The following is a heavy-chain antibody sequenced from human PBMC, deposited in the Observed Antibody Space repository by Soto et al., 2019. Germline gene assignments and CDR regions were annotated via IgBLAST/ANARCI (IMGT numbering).Heavy chain of an antibody. V-gene: IGHV1-46*01. Sequence: QVQLVQSGAEVKKPGASVKVSCKASGYTFTSYYMHWVRQAPGQGLEWLGIINPSGGNTSYAQKFQGRVTMTRDTSTSTGYMELSSLRSEDTAVYYCARRKDPMFFAAAGTELAYWGQGTLVTVSS. CDR3: ARRKDPMFFAAAGTELAY. CDR1: GYTFTSYY. CDR2: INPSGGNT. D-gene: IGHD6-13*01. J-gene: IGHJ4*02.